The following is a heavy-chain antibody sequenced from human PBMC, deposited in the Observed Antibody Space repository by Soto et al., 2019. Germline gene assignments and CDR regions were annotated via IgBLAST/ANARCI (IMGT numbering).Heavy chain of an antibody. CDR1: GGSISSGGYY. J-gene: IGHJ4*02. D-gene: IGHD4-17*01. CDR2: IYYSGST. V-gene: IGHV4-39*01. CDR3: ASLNGDYVYY. Sequence: TSETLSLTCTVSGGSISSGGYYWSWIRQPPGKGLEWIGSIYYSGSTYYNPSLKSRVTISVDTSKNQFSLKLSSVTAADTAVYYCASLNGDYVYYWGQGTLVTVSS.